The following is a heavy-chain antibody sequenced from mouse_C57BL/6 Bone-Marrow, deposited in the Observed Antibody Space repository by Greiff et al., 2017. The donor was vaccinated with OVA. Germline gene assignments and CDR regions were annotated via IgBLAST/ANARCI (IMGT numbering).Heavy chain of an antibody. V-gene: IGHV1-53*01. CDR2: INPSNGGT. Sequence: QVQLQQPGTELVKPGASVKLSCKASGYTFTSYWMHWVKQRPGQGLEWIGNINPSNGGTNYNEKFKSKATLTVHHSSHQAYMQLRSLTSEDAAVYYSTRSRPFAYWGQGTLVTVSA. CDR3: TRSRPFAY. CDR1: GYTFTSYW. J-gene: IGHJ3*01.